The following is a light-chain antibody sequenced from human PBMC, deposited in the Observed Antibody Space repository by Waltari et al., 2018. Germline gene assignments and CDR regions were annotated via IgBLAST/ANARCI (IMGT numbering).Light chain of an antibody. CDR3: SSYAGSNNLV. CDR1: SSAVGGYKF. Sequence: QSALTQPPSASGSPGQSVTIPCTGTSSAVGGYKFVSWYQQHPGRAPKLMIYEVNQRPSGVPDRFSGSKSGNTASLTVSGLQAEDEADYYCSSYAGSNNLVFGTGTKVTVL. V-gene: IGLV2-8*01. J-gene: IGLJ1*01. CDR2: EVN.